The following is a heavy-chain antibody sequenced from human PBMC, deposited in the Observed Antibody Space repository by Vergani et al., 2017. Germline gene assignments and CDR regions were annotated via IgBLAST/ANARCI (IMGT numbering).Heavy chain of an antibody. CDR3: AGPQGTSAYYYGGFDY. J-gene: IGHJ4*02. V-gene: IGHV3-33*01. CDR2: IWYDGSNT. D-gene: IGHD3-22*01. Sequence: QVQLVESGGGVVQPGRSLRLSCTASTVMFNNNGMHWVRQAPGKGLEWLAIIWYDGSNTYYADSVKGRFTISRDNSKNTLSLQMNSLTAEDTAIYYCAGPQGTSAYYYGGFDYWGQGILVTVSS. CDR1: TVMFNNNG.